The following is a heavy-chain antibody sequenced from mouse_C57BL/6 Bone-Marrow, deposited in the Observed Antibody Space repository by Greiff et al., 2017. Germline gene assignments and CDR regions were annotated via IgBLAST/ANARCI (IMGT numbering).Heavy chain of an antibody. V-gene: IGHV1-81*01. J-gene: IGHJ3*01. Sequence: QVQLQQSGAELARPGASVKLSCKASGYTFTSYGISWVKQRTGQGLEWIGEIYPRSGTTYYNEKFKGKATLTADKSSSTAYMELRSLTSEDAAVYFCARDGPGGAYWGQGTLVTVSA. CDR3: ARDGPGGAY. D-gene: IGHD1-2*01. CDR1: GYTFTSYG. CDR2: IYPRSGTT.